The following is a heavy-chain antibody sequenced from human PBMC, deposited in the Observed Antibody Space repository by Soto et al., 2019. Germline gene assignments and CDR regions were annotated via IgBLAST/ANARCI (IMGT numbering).Heavy chain of an antibody. V-gene: IGHV4-28*01. Sequence: PSETLSLTCAVSGYSISSSNWWGWIRQPPGKGLEWIGYIYYSGSTYYTPSLKSRVTMSVDTSNNQFSLRLNSVTALDTAVYYWANKPNSRFSFDYWGQGTLVTVSS. CDR3: ANKPNSRFSFDY. J-gene: IGHJ4*02. CDR2: IYYSGST. D-gene: IGHD4-4*01. CDR1: GYSISSSNW.